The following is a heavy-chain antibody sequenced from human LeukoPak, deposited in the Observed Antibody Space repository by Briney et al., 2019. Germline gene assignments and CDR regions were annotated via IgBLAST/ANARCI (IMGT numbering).Heavy chain of an antibody. CDR2: INPSGTNT. D-gene: IGHD2-8*02. J-gene: IGHJ4*02. Sequence: ASVKVSCKASGYTFTSYYMHWVRQAPGQGLEWMGLINPSGTNTNYAQKLRGRVTMTRDTSTSTVYMDLSSLRSEDTAMYFCAREESGGYFDYWGQGTLVTVSS. CDR1: GYTFTSYY. CDR3: AREESGGYFDY. V-gene: IGHV1-46*01.